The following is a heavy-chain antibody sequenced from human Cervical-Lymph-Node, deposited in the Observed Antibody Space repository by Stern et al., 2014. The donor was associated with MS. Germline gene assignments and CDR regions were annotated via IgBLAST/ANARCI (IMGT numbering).Heavy chain of an antibody. CDR1: VFNFSNFR. Sequence: EVHLVASGGGLVPPGGSLRLCCAASVFNFSNFRMSWVRQAPVKWLERVANIKHDGSEKYYVDYAKGRFTISRDNAKNSLYLQMNSLRAEDTAVYYCARDSSSRNNDYGGQGTLVTVSS. D-gene: IGHD6-13*01. CDR2: IKHDGSEK. CDR3: ARDSSSRNNDY. V-gene: IGHV3-7*01. J-gene: IGHJ4*02.